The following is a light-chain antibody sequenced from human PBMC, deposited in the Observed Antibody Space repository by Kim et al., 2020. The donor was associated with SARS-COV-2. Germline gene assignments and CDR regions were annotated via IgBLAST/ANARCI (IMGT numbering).Light chain of an antibody. Sequence: VSPGQTASITCSGEKLGDKYACWYQQKPGQSPVLVIYQDSKRPSGIPERFSGSNSGNTATLTISGTQAMDEADYYCQAWDSSSWVFGGGTQLTVL. J-gene: IGLJ3*02. CDR3: QAWDSSSWV. V-gene: IGLV3-1*01. CDR1: KLGDKY. CDR2: QDS.